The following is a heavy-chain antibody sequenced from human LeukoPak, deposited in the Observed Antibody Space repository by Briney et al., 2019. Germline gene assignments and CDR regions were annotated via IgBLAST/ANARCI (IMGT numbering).Heavy chain of an antibody. Sequence: SVKVSCKASGYTFTSYDINWVRQAPGQGLEWMGGIIPIFGTANYAQKFQGRVTITADESTSTVYMELSSLRSEDTAVYYCAVPSGYYNYAFDIWGQGTMVTVSS. V-gene: IGHV1-69*13. CDR1: GYTFTSYD. CDR3: AVPSGYYNYAFDI. CDR2: IIPIFGTA. D-gene: IGHD3-9*01. J-gene: IGHJ3*02.